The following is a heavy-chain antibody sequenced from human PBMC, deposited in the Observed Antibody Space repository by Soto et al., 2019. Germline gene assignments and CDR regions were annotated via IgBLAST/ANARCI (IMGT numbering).Heavy chain of an antibody. V-gene: IGHV5-51*01. Sequence: RGESLKISCKGSGYSFASYWIGWVRQMPGKGLEWMGIIYPGDSDTRYSPSFQGQVTISADKSISTAYLQWSSLKASDTAMYYCARGPYSYGQTGDYWGQGTLVTVSS. CDR1: GYSFASYW. D-gene: IGHD5-18*01. J-gene: IGHJ4*02. CDR3: ARGPYSYGQTGDY. CDR2: IYPGDSDT.